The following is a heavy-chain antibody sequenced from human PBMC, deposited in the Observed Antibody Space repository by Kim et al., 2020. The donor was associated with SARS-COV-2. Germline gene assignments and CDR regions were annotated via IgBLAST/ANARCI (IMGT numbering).Heavy chain of an antibody. CDR3: ARDLGSPSLFIDY. V-gene: IGHV3-33*01. CDR1: GFTFSSYG. J-gene: IGHJ4*02. CDR2: IWYDGSNK. Sequence: GGSLRLSCAASGFTFSSYGMHWVRQAPGKGLEWVTVIWYDGSNKYYADSVKGRFTISRDNSKNTLYLQMNSLRAEDTAVYYCARDLGSPSLFIDYWGQGTLVTVSS. D-gene: IGHD1-26*01.